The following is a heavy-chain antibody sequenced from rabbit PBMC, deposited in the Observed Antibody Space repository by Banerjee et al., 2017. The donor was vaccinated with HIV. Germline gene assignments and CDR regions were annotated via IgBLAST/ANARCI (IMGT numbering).Heavy chain of an antibody. CDR3: ARDRDGDAGYGSLAV. Sequence: QQQLEESGGGLVKPGGTLTLTCKASGIDFSSYYYMCWVRQAPGKGLEWIACIGTNSGITWYASWVNGRFTISKNSSSTVTLQMTSLTVADTATYFCARDRDGDAGYGSLAVLGQGTLVTVS. J-gene: IGHJ4*01. V-gene: IGHV1S43*01. D-gene: IGHD7-1*01. CDR1: GIDFSSYYY. CDR2: IGTNSGIT.